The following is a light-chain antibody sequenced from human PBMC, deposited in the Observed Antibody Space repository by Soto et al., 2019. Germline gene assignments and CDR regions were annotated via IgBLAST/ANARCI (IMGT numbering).Light chain of an antibody. J-gene: IGLJ1*01. CDR3: QSYDSSLSGYV. Sequence: QYALTQPPSVSGAPGQRVTISYTGSSANIGAAYNVDRYQQLPGTAPKLLIYGNNNRPSGVPARFSGSKSGTSASLAIAGLQAEDEGDYYRQSYDSSLSGYVFGTGTKVTVL. CDR2: GNN. V-gene: IGLV1-40*01. CDR1: SANIGAAYN.